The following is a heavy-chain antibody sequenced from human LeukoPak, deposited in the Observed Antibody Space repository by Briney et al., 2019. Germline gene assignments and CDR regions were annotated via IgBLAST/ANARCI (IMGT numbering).Heavy chain of an antibody. CDR1: GYTFTGYY. J-gene: IGHJ5*02. Sequence: GASVKVSCKASGYTFTGYYMHWVRQAPGQGLEWMGWINPNSGGTNYAQKFQGRVTMTRDTSISTAYMELSGLRSDDTAVYYCARDTHYYGSGSLDPWGQGTLVTVSS. V-gene: IGHV1-2*02. D-gene: IGHD3-10*01. CDR2: INPNSGGT. CDR3: ARDTHYYGSGSLDP.